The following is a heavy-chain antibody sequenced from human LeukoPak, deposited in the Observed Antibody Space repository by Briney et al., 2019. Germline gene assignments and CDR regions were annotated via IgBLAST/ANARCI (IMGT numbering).Heavy chain of an antibody. D-gene: IGHD6-19*01. CDR2: MNPNSGNT. CDR3: ARGGDSSGWYPYYYYYYMDV. J-gene: IGHJ6*03. V-gene: IGHV1-8*03. CDR1: GYTFTSYD. Sequence: ASVKVSCKASGYTFTSYDINWVRQATGQGLEWMGWMNPNSGNTGYVQKFQGRVTITRNTSISTAYMELSSLRSEDTAVYYCARGGDSSGWYPYYYYYYMDVWGKGTTVTVSS.